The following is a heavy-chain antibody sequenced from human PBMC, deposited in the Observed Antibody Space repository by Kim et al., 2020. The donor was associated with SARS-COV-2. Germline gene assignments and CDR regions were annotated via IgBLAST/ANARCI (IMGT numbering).Heavy chain of an antibody. CDR3: ARRAVAEWCVDV. CDR2: TCYSGTT. D-gene: IGHD2-15*01. J-gene: IGHJ6*03. Sequence: SETLSLTCTVPGGSISSSSYYWGWIRQPPGKGPEWIVSTCYSGTTYYNPSLKSRVTISVDTSKDQFSLILSSVTAADTAVYYCARRAVAEWCVDVWGKGT. V-gene: IGHV4-39*01. CDR1: GGSISSSSYY.